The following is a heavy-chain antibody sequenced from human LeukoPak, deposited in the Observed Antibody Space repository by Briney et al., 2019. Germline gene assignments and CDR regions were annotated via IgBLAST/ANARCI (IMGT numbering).Heavy chain of an antibody. J-gene: IGHJ4*02. CDR1: GFTFSNAW. CDR3: TTDINYYDRSGYYFPFDY. CDR2: SKSKTVGGTT. Sequence: GGSLRLSCAASGFTFSNAWMSWVRHGPGKGLEWGGLSKSKTVGGTTDYAAPVKGRFTISRDDSKNTLYLRMNSLKTEDTAVYYCTTDINYYDRSGYYFPFDYWSQGTLVTVSS. V-gene: IGHV3-15*01. D-gene: IGHD3-22*01.